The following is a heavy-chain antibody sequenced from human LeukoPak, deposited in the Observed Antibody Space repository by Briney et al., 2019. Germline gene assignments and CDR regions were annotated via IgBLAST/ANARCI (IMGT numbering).Heavy chain of an antibody. D-gene: IGHD1-20*01. Sequence: GGSLRLSCAASGFTFSSYAMSWVRQAPGKGLEWVAFIRYDGSNKYYADSVKGRFTISRDNSKNTLYLQLNSLRAEDTAVYYCAKDEITGTTGGAFDIWGQGTMVTVSS. V-gene: IGHV3-30*02. CDR2: IRYDGSNK. CDR3: AKDEITGTTGGAFDI. CDR1: GFTFSSYA. J-gene: IGHJ3*02.